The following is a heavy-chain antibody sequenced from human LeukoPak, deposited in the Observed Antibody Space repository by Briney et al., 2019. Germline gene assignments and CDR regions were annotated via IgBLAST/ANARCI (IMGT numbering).Heavy chain of an antibody. Sequence: GGSLRLSCAASGFTFSSYAMHWVRQAPGKGLEWVAVISYDGSNKYYADSVKGRFTISRDNSKNTLYLQMNSLRAGDTAVYYCARDGPWHIVVVTAHFFDYWGQGTLVTVSS. CDR2: ISYDGSNK. CDR3: ARDGPWHIVVVTAHFFDY. V-gene: IGHV3-30-3*01. CDR1: GFTFSSYA. J-gene: IGHJ4*02. D-gene: IGHD2-21*02.